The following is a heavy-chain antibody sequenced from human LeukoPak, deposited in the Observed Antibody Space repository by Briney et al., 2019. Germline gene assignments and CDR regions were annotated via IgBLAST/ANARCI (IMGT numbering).Heavy chain of an antibody. V-gene: IGHV4-61*05. J-gene: IGHJ4*02. CDR1: GGSISSSSYY. CDR2: IYYSGST. D-gene: IGHD3-22*01. Sequence: SETLSLTCTVSGGSISSSSYYWSWIRQPPGKGLEWIGYIYYSGSTNYNPSLKSRVTISVDTSKNQFSLKLSSVTAADTAVYYCARQDYYDSSGYYSDYWGQGTLVTVSS. CDR3: ARQDYYDSSGYYSDY.